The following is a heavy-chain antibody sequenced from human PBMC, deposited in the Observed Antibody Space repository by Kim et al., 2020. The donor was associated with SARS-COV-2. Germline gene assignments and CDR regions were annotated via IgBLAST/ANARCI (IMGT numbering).Heavy chain of an antibody. J-gene: IGHJ6*02. CDR3: ARGARQWLVGEGYYYYYGMDV. CDR2: INSDGSST. CDR1: GFTFSSYW. Sequence: GGSLRLSCAASGFTFSSYWMHWVRQVPGKGLVWVSRINSDGSSTSYADSVKGRFTISRDNAKNTLYLQMNSLRAEDTAVYYCARGARQWLVGEGYYYYYGMDVWGQGTTVTVSS. D-gene: IGHD6-19*01. V-gene: IGHV3-74*01.